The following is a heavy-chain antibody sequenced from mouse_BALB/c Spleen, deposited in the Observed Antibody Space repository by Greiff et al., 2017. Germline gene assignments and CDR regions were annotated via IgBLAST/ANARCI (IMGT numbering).Heavy chain of an antibody. Sequence: VKLVESGPGLVQPSQSLSITCTVSGFSLTSYGVHWVRQSPGKGLEWLGVIWSGGSTDYNAAFISRLSISKDNSKSQVFFKMNSLQANDTAIYYCASYGSSENYAMDYWGQGTSVTVSS. V-gene: IGHV2-2*02. D-gene: IGHD1-1*01. CDR3: ASYGSSENYAMDY. CDR1: GFSLTSYG. J-gene: IGHJ4*01. CDR2: IWSGGST.